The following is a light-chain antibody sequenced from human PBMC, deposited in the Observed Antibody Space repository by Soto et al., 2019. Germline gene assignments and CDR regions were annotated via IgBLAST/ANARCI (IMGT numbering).Light chain of an antibody. Sequence: EIVLTQSPGTLSLSPGERATLSCRASQSVSSTYLAWYQQKPGQAPSLLIYGASRRAPGIPDRFSGSGSGTDFTLTISRLEPEDFAVYYCRQYGRSPTTFGGGTKVEIK. CDR3: RQYGRSPTT. V-gene: IGKV3-20*01. CDR2: GAS. J-gene: IGKJ4*01. CDR1: QSVSSTY.